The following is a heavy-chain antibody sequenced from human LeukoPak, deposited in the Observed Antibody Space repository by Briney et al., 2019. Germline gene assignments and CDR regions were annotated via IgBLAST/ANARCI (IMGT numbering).Heavy chain of an antibody. V-gene: IGHV3-23*01. Sequence: PGGSLRLSCAASGFTFSSYAMSWVRQAPGKGLEWVSAISGSGGSTYYADSVKGRFTISRDNAKNSLYLQMNSLRAEDTAVYYCARDPPPNSSSWYPSFDYWGQGTLVTVSS. CDR2: ISGSGGST. CDR3: ARDPPPNSSSWYPSFDY. CDR1: GFTFSSYA. J-gene: IGHJ4*02. D-gene: IGHD6-13*01.